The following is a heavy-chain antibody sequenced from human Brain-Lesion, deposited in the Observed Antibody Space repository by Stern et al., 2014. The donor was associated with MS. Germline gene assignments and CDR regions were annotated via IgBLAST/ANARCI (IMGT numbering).Heavy chain of an antibody. J-gene: IGHJ5*01. CDR1: GFTFSYYW. CDR2: VNNDGRRT. CDR3: ARGERWFDS. D-gene: IGHD3-10*01. V-gene: IGHV3-74*02. Sequence: EVQLLESGGGFVQPGGSLGLSCAASGFTFSYYWMHWVRQAPGKGLGWVSRVNNDGRRTSYADSVKGRFTMSRDNAKNTLYLQMNSLRVEDTAIYYCARGERWFDSWGQGTLVTVSS.